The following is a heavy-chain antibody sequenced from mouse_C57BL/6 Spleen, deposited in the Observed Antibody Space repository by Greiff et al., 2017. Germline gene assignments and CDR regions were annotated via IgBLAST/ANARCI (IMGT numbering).Heavy chain of an antibody. J-gene: IGHJ2*01. CDR1: GYTFTDYY. V-gene: IGHV1-26*01. CDR2: INPNNGGT. CDR3: ARSKGSLGY. Sequence: EVQLQQSGPELVKPGASVKISCKASGYTFTDYYMNWVKQSHGKSLEWIGDINPNNGGTSYNQKFKGKATLTVDKSSSTAYMELRSLTSEDSAVYYCARSKGSLGYWGQGTTLTVSS.